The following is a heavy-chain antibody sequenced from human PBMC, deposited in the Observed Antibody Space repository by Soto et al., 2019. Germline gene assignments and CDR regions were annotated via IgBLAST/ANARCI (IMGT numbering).Heavy chain of an antibody. Sequence: GGSLRLSCAASGITVSSNYMSWVRQAPGKGLAWVSTIYSGGNTYYADSVKGRFTISRDNSKNTVFLQMNSLRADDTAMYYCARGLAVATSYYFDYWGQGTLVTVSS. V-gene: IGHV3-53*01. CDR3: ARGLAVATSYYFDY. CDR1: GITVSSNY. J-gene: IGHJ4*02. CDR2: IYSGGNT. D-gene: IGHD6-19*01.